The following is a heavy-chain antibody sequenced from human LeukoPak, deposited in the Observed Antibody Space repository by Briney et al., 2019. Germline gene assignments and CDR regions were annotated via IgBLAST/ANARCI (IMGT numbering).Heavy chain of an antibody. V-gene: IGHV1-69*05. Sequence: ASVEVSCKASGGTFSSYAISWVRQAPGQGLEWMGRIIPIFGTANYAQKFQGRVTITTDESTSTAYMELSSLRSEDTAVYYCARDLRYYDSSGYYYVLHFDYWGQGTLVTVSS. CDR1: GGTFSSYA. CDR3: ARDLRYYDSSGYYYVLHFDY. CDR2: IIPIFGTA. D-gene: IGHD3-22*01. J-gene: IGHJ4*02.